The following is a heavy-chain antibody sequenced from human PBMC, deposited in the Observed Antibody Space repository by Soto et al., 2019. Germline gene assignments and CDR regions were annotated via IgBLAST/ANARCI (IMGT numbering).Heavy chain of an antibody. Sequence: SETLSLTCTVSGGSISSYYWSWIRQPPGKGLEWIGYIYYSGSTNYNPSLKSRVTISVDTSKNQFSLKLSSVTAADTAVYYCARRGGYRYGEGYNWFDPWGQGTLVTVSS. V-gene: IGHV4-59*08. CDR2: IYYSGST. J-gene: IGHJ5*02. CDR1: GGSISSYY. CDR3: ARRGGYRYGEGYNWFDP. D-gene: IGHD5-18*01.